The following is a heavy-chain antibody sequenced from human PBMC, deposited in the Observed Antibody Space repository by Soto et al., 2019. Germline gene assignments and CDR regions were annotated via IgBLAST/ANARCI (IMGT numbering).Heavy chain of an antibody. Sequence: PSETLSLTCTVSGGSMSPNYWSWFRQPPGRGLEWVGYIYYAGSTSYNPSLKSRVTISLETSKSQFSLRLSSVTAADTAVYFCARLGFYYQSIDPWGPGTLVTVSS. CDR1: GGSMSPNY. CDR3: ARLGFYYQSIDP. J-gene: IGHJ5*02. V-gene: IGHV4-59*08. D-gene: IGHD3-22*01. CDR2: IYYAGST.